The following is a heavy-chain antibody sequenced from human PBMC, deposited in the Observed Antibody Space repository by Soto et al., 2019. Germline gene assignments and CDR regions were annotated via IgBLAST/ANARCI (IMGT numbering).Heavy chain of an antibody. CDR1: GFTFSSYA. J-gene: IGHJ3*02. Sequence: GGSLRLSCAASGFTFSSYAMSWVRQAPGKGLEWVSAISGSGGSTYYADSVKGRFTISRDNSKNTLYLQMNSLRAEDTAVYYCAKDLDIVVVPAAPVAAFDIWGQGTMVTVSS. CDR2: ISGSGGST. V-gene: IGHV3-23*01. D-gene: IGHD2-2*03. CDR3: AKDLDIVVVPAAPVAAFDI.